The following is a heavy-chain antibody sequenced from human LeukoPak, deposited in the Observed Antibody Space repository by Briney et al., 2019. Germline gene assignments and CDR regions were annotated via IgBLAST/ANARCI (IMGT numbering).Heavy chain of an antibody. D-gene: IGHD3-16*01. CDR2: IKQDGSEK. CDR3: ARCEPMGYYYGMDV. CDR1: GFPFSRYW. V-gene: IGHV3-7*01. J-gene: IGHJ6*02. Sequence: GGSLRLPCAASGFPFSRYWMTWVRQAPGKGLEWVANIKQDGSEKYYVDSVKGRFTISRDNAKNSLYLQMNSLRAEDTAVYYCARCEPMGYYYGMDVWGQGTTATVSS.